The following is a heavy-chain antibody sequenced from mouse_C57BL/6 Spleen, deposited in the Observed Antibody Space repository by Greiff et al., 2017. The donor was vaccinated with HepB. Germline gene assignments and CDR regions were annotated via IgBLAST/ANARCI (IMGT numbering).Heavy chain of an antibody. CDR2: IDPSDSYT. Sequence: QVQLKQPGAELVMPGASVKLSCKASGYTFTSYWMHWVKQRPGQGLEWIGEIDPSDSYTNYNQKFKGKSTLTVDKSSSTAYMQLSSLTSEDSAVYYCARSAYDYDETWFAYWGQGTLVTVSA. J-gene: IGHJ3*01. V-gene: IGHV1-69*01. CDR3: ARSAYDYDETWFAY. D-gene: IGHD2-4*01. CDR1: GYTFTSYW.